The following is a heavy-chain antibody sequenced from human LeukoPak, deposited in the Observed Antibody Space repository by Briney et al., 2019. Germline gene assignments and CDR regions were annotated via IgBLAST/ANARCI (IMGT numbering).Heavy chain of an antibody. V-gene: IGHV1-46*01. D-gene: IGHD3-3*01. Sequence: GASVKVSCKASGYTFTSYYMHWVRQAPGQGLEWMGLINPSGGSTSYAQKFQGRVTMTRDTSTSTVYMELSSLRSEDTAVYYCARDLTPIFGVVIITGTSWFDPWGQGTLVTVSS. CDR2: INPSGGST. CDR3: ARDLTPIFGVVIITGTSWFDP. CDR1: GYTFTSYY. J-gene: IGHJ5*02.